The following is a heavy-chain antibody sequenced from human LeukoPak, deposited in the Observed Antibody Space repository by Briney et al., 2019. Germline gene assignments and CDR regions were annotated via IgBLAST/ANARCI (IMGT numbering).Heavy chain of an antibody. V-gene: IGHV1-18*01. CDR2: ISAYNGNT. J-gene: IGHJ5*01. Sequence: ASVKVSCKASGYTFTSYGISWVRQAPGQGLEWIGWISAYNGNTNYAQKLQGRVTMTTDTSTSTAYMELRSLRSDDTAVYYCAREVNYYDSSGAGYNWFDSWGQGTLVTVSS. CDR3: AREVNYYDSSGAGYNWFDS. CDR1: GYTFTSYG. D-gene: IGHD3-22*01.